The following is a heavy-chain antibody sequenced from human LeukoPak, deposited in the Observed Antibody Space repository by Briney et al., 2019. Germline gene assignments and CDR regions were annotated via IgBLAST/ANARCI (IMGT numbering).Heavy chain of an antibody. J-gene: IGHJ5*02. CDR1: GYTFTSYD. Sequence: ASVKVSCKASGYTFTSYDINWVRQATGQGLEWMGWMNPNSGNTGYAQKFQGRVTMTRNTSISTAYMELSSCRSEDTAVYYCATVFGRGYYSHRFDPSGPRNPGSASS. V-gene: IGHV1-8*01. CDR3: ATVFGRGYYSHRFDP. D-gene: IGHD3-3*01. CDR2: MNPNSGNT.